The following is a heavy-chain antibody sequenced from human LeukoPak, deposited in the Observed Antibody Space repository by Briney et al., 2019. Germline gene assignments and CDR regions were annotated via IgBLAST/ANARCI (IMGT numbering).Heavy chain of an antibody. CDR3: ARLYDSSGINWFDP. D-gene: IGHD3-22*01. J-gene: IGHJ5*02. CDR2: ISYDGSNK. Sequence: GGSLRLSCAASGFTFSSYAMHWVRQAPGKGLEWVALISYDGSNKYYADSVKARFIISRDNSKNTVYLQMNSLRSEDTAVYYCARLYDSSGINWFDPWGQGTLVTVSS. CDR1: GFTFSSYA. V-gene: IGHV3-30*04.